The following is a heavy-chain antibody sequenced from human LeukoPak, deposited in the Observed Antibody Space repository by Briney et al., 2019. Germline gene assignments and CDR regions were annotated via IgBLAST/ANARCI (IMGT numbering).Heavy chain of an antibody. CDR2: ISSSGSTI. CDR3: ARAVSGSGSGGNYYYYYGMDV. CDR1: GFTFSSYE. D-gene: IGHD3-10*01. Sequence: PRGSRRLSCAASGFTFSSYEMNWVSQAPGKGLEWVSYISSSGSTIYYADSVKGRFTISRDNATNSLYLQMNSLRAEDTAVYYCARAVSGSGSGGNYYYYYGMDVWGQGTTVTVSS. V-gene: IGHV3-48*03. J-gene: IGHJ6*02.